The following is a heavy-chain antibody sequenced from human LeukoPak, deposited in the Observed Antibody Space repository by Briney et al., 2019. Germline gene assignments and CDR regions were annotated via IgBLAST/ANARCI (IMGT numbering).Heavy chain of an antibody. V-gene: IGHV1-2*02. D-gene: IGHD6-13*01. CDR1: GYTFTGYY. CDR2: INPNSGGT. CDR3: ARDSSSWYLNWFDP. J-gene: IGHJ5*02. Sequence: GASVKVPCKASGYTFTGYYMHWVRQAPGQGLEWMGWINPNSGGTNYAQKFQGRVTMTRDTSISTAYMELSRLRSDDTAVYYCARDSSSWYLNWFDPWGQGTLVTVSS.